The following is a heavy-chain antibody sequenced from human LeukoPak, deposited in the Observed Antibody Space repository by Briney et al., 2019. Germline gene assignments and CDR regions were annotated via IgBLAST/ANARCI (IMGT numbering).Heavy chain of an antibody. V-gene: IGHV3-48*01. D-gene: IGHD5-12*01. CDR3: SRGATASFDP. J-gene: IGHJ5*02. CDR1: GFTVSSNY. Sequence: GGSLRLSCAASGFTVSSNYMSWVRQAPGKGLEWVSYISSSSSTIYYADSVKGRFTISRDNAKNSLYLQMNSLRAEDTAVYYCSRGATASFDPWGQGTLVTVS. CDR2: ISSSSSTI.